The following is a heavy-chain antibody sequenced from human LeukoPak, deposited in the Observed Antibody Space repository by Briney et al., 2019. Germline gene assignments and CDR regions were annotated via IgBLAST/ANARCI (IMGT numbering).Heavy chain of an antibody. CDR1: GFTFSSYG. Sequence: GGSLRLSCAASGFTFSSYGMHWVRQAPGKGLEWVAVISYDGSNKYYADSVKGRFTISRDNSKNTLYLQMNSLRAEDTAVYYCARPPGIAAAGTATFDYWGQGTLVTVSS. CDR2: ISYDGSNK. V-gene: IGHV3-30*03. D-gene: IGHD6-13*01. J-gene: IGHJ4*02. CDR3: ARPPGIAAAGTATFDY.